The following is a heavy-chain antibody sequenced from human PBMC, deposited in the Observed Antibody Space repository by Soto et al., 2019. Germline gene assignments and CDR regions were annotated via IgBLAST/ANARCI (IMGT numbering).Heavy chain of an antibody. J-gene: IGHJ4*02. CDR1: GFIFSNAW. CDR3: TTDHPYNYDGSAYDH. CDR2: VKSKTDGGTT. D-gene: IGHD3-22*01. V-gene: IGHV3-15*07. Sequence: ESGGGLVKAGGSLRVSCAASGFIFSNAWMNWVRQAPGKGLEWVGRVKSKTDGGTTDYAAPVKGRFIISRVDSQNTVYLQMNSLKTEDTAVYYCTTDHPYNYDGSAYDHWGQGTLVTVSS.